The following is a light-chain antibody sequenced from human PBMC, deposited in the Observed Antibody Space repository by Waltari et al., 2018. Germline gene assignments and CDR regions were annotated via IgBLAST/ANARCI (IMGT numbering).Light chain of an antibody. CDR2: WAS. V-gene: IGKV4-1*01. CDR1: QNILSSSDNKNY. Sequence: DIVMTQSPDSVAVPLGERATIHCRSSQNILSSSDNKNYLVWYQQKPGQPPKLLISWASTRESGVPDRFSGSGSATDFTLTISSLQAEDVSVYYCQQCYHLPSFGGGTRVEIK. J-gene: IGKJ4*01. CDR3: QQCYHLPS.